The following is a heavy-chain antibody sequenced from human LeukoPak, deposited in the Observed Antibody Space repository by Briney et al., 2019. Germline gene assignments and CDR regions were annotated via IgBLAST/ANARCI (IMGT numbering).Heavy chain of an antibody. CDR3: AKLIPLYYDFWSGYYEDY. CDR2: ISYDGSNK. D-gene: IGHD3-3*01. CDR1: GFTFSSYG. J-gene: IGHJ4*02. Sequence: PGRSLRLSCAASGFTFSSYGMHWVRQAPGKGLEWVAVISYDGSNKYYADSVKGRFTISRDNSKNTLYLQMNSLRAEDTAVYYCAKLIPLYYDFWSGYYEDYWGQGTLVTVSS. V-gene: IGHV3-30*18.